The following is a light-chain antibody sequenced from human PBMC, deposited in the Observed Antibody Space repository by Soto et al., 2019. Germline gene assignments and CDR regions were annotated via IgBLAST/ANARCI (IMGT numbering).Light chain of an antibody. J-gene: IGKJ4*01. CDR2: AAS. Sequence: DIQMTQSPSSLSASVGDTVTITCRASQSISNYLNWYQQRPGKAPKLLIYAASSLQTGVPSRFSGSGSGTDFTLDVSGLQPEDFATYDCQQSYTPPHTFGGGTNVEVK. V-gene: IGKV1-39*01. CDR3: QQSYTPPHT. CDR1: QSISNY.